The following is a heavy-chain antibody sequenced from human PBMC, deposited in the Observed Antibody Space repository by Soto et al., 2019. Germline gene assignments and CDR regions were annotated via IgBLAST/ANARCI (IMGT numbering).Heavy chain of an antibody. Sequence: PGGSLRLSCTASGFTFGDYAMSWFRQAPGKGLEWVGFIRSKAYGGTTEYAASVKGRFTISRDDSKSIAYLQMNSLKTEDTAVYYCTRSDQAYCDYCGMYVWGQGKTVTVSS. V-gene: IGHV3-49*03. CDR1: GFTFGDYA. J-gene: IGHJ6*02. CDR2: IRSKAYGGTT. CDR3: TRSDQAYCDYCGMYV.